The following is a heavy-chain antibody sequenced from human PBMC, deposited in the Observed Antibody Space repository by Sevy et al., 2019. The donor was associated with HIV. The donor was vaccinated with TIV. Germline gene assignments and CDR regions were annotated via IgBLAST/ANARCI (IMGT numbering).Heavy chain of an antibody. Sequence: SETLSLTCTVSGGSISSGDYYWSWIRQPPGKGLEWLGYIYYSGSTYYNPSLKSRVTISVDTSKNQFSLKLSSVTAADTAVYYCARADYYDSSGYLTPFDYWGQGTLVTVSS. CDR1: GGSISSGDYY. CDR2: IYYSGST. J-gene: IGHJ4*02. CDR3: ARADYYDSSGYLTPFDY. D-gene: IGHD3-22*01. V-gene: IGHV4-30-4*01.